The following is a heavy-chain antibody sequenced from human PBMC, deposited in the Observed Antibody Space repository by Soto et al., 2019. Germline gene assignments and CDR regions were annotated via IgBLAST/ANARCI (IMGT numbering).Heavy chain of an antibody. D-gene: IGHD3-22*01. CDR1: GFTFSSYA. V-gene: IGHV3-23*01. Sequence: GGSLRLSCAASGFTFSSYAMSWVRQAPGKGLEWVSAISGSGGSTYYADSVKGRFTISRDNSKNTLYLQMNSLRAEDTAVYYCARTDSSGYSVLCYFDYWGQGTLVTVSS. CDR3: ARTDSSGYSVLCYFDY. CDR2: ISGSGGST. J-gene: IGHJ4*02.